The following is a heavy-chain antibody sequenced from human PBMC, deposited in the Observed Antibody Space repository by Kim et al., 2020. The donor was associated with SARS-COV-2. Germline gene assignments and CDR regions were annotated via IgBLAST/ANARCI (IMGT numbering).Heavy chain of an antibody. D-gene: IGHD3-10*01. Sequence: DYAGSVKSRITISRDTAKNKFCLQLNSVTPEETAVYYCARRGSGANLGFDYWGQGTLVTVSS. J-gene: IGHJ4*02. V-gene: IGHV6-1*01. CDR3: ARRGSGANLGFDY.